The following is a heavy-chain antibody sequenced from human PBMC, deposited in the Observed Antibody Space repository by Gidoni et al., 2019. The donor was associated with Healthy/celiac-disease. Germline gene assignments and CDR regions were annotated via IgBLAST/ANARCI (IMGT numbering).Heavy chain of an antibody. Sequence: QVQLVQSGAEVKKPGSSVKVSCQASGGTFSSSAISGVRQAPGQGLAWMGGIIPSFGTANYAQKFQGRVTITADESTSTGYKELSSLRSEDTAVYYCAVGGYYDDSSGYYYQDAFDIWGQGTMVTVSA. CDR3: AVGGYYDDSSGYYYQDAFDI. J-gene: IGHJ3*02. V-gene: IGHV1-69*01. D-gene: IGHD3-22*01. CDR2: IIPSFGTA. CDR1: GGTFSSSA.